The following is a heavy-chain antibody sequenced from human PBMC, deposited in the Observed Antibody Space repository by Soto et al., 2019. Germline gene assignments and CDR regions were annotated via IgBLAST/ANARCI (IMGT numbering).Heavy chain of an antibody. J-gene: IGHJ4*02. CDR1: GGTFNTYA. CDR3: AKEAGDH. V-gene: IGHV1-69*01. D-gene: IGHD3-10*01. Sequence: QMQMVPSGAEVKERGSSVKISCTTSGGTFNTYALTWVRQAPGQGLEWIGGIIPIFGIKNAAQRFQGRVTISAEDSLTTAYLEMTSLRSDDTAVYYCAKEAGDHWGQGTLVTVSS. CDR2: IIPIFGIK.